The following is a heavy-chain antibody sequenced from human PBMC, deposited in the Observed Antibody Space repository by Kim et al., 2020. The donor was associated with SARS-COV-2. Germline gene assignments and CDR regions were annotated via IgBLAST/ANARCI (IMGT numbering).Heavy chain of an antibody. CDR2: INPSGDST. J-gene: IGHJ6*02. CDR3: ARDPGDFWSGSPSFSDYYGMDV. CDR1: GYTFTSYY. Sequence: ASVKVSCKASGYTFTSYYMHWVRQAPGQGLEWMGIINPSGDSTSYAQKFQGRVTMTRDTSTSTVYMELSSLRSEDTAVYYCARDPGDFWSGSPSFSDYYGMDVWGQGTTVTVSS. V-gene: IGHV1-46*01. D-gene: IGHD3-3*01.